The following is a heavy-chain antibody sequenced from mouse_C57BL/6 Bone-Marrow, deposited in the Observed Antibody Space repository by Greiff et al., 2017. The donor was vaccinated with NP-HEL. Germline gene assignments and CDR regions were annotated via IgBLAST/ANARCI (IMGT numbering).Heavy chain of an antibody. D-gene: IGHD1-1*01. CDR3: ARFYYGSSSYWYFDV. CDR2: IDPANGNT. J-gene: IGHJ1*03. Sequence: EVQLQQSVAELVRPGASVKLSCTASGFNIRNTYMHWVKQRPEQGLEWIGRIDPANGNTKYAPKFQGKATITADTSSNTAYLQLSSLTSEDTAIYYCARFYYGSSSYWYFDVWGTGTTVTVSS. CDR1: GFNIRNTY. V-gene: IGHV14-3*01.